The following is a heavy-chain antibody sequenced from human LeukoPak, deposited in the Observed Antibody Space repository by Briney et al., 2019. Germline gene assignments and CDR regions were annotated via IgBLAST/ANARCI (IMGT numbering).Heavy chain of an antibody. V-gene: IGHV4-4*07. J-gene: IGHJ5*02. CDR1: SGSISSYY. CDR3: ARALDYGDYNWFDP. D-gene: IGHD4-17*01. Sequence: SETLSLTCTVSSGSISSYYWSWIRQPAGKGLEWIGRIYTSGSTNYNPSLKSRVTISVDKSKNQFSLKLSSVTAADTAVYYCARALDYGDYNWFDPWGQGTLVTVSS. CDR2: IYTSGST.